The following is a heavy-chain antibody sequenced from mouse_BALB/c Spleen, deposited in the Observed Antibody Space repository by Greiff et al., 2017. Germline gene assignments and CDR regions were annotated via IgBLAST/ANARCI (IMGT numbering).Heavy chain of an antibody. CDR3: ARQGLIYYYGSILYYFDY. D-gene: IGHD1-1*01. CDR1: GFTFSSYG. Sequence: EVKLMESGGDLVKPGGSLKLSCAASGFTFSSYGMSWVRQTPDKRLEWVATISSGGSYTYYPDSVKGRFTISRDNAKNTLYLQMSSLKSEDTAMYYCARQGLIYYYGSILYYFDYWGQGTTLTVSS. CDR2: ISSGGSYT. J-gene: IGHJ2*01. V-gene: IGHV5-6*01.